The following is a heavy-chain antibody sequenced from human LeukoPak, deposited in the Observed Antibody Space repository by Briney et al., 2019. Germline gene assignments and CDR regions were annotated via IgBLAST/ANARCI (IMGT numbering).Heavy chain of an antibody. V-gene: IGHV3-21*01. D-gene: IGHD3-10*01. CDR3: ARGVWFGESLNQSP. Sequence: GGSLRLSCAASGFTFSSYRMNWVRQAPGKGLEWVSSISSRSSYIYYADSVKGRFTISRDNAKNSLYLQMNSLRAEDTAVYYCARGVWFGESLNQSPWGQGTLVTVSS. CDR1: GFTFSSYR. J-gene: IGHJ5*02. CDR2: ISSRSSYI.